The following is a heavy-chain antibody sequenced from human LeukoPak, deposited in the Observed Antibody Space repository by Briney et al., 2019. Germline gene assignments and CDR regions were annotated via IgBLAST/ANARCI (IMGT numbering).Heavy chain of an antibody. CDR1: GLTFSRYW. Sequence: PGGSLRLSCAASGLTFSRYWMSWVRQAPGKGLEWVANIKQDGSEKYYVDSVKGRFTISRDNAKYSLYLQMNSLRAEDTAVYYCARVGDYYTSGNYYTDFDSWGQGTLATVSS. V-gene: IGHV3-7*01. CDR2: IKQDGSEK. J-gene: IGHJ4*02. CDR3: ARVGDYYTSGNYYTDFDS. D-gene: IGHD3-10*01.